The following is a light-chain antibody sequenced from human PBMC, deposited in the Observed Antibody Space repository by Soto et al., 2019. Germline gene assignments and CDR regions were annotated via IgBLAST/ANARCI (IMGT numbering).Light chain of an antibody. CDR2: EVS. V-gene: IGLV2-14*01. CDR3: SSYTSTSTLV. Sequence: QSALTQPASVSGSPGQSITISCTGTSSDVGGYNFVSWYQQHPGKAPKLMIYEVSSRPSGVSNRFSGSKSGDTASLTISGLQAEDEADYYCSSYTSTSTLVFGTGTKVTVI. J-gene: IGLJ1*01. CDR1: SSDVGGYNF.